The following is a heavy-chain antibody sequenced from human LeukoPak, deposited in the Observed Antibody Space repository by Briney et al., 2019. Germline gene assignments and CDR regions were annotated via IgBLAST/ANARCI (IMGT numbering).Heavy chain of an antibody. CDR2: INHSGST. Sequence: PSGTLSLTCAVYGGSFSGYYWSWIRQPPGKGLEWIGEINHSGSTNYNPSLKSRVTISVDTSKNQFSLKLSSVTAADTAVYYCARLAITMVRGVIIVGYYYYYMDVWGKGTTVTISS. CDR1: GGSFSGYY. CDR3: ARLAITMVRGVIIVGYYYYYMDV. V-gene: IGHV4-34*01. J-gene: IGHJ6*03. D-gene: IGHD3-10*01.